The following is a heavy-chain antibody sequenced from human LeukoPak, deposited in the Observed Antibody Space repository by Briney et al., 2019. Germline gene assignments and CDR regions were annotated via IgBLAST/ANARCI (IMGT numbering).Heavy chain of an antibody. J-gene: IGHJ6*02. CDR2: MNQDGSEK. D-gene: IGHD3-16*01. Sequence: GGSLRLSCVGSGFTFSDSWMSWVRQAPGKGLEWVANMNQDGSEKAYVDSVKGRFTISRDNARNSLYPQMGSLRAEDTAVYYCATYTHWVAGDVWGQGTTVTVSS. CDR1: GFTFSDSW. V-gene: IGHV3-7*01. CDR3: ATYTHWVAGDV.